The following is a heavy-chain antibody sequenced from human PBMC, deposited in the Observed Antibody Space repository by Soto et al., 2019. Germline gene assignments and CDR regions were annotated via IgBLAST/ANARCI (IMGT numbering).Heavy chain of an antibody. Sequence: QVQLVQSGAEVKKPGSSVKVSCKASGGTFSSYAISWVRQAPGQGLEWMGGIIPIFGTANYAQKFQGRVRIAGDESTSAAEMELSSLGSEDTAVYYGSRDAADIVLVPAAMGYNWFDPWGQRTLVTVSS. V-gene: IGHV1-69*12. D-gene: IGHD2-2*01. CDR1: GGTFSSYA. CDR3: SRDAADIVLVPAAMGYNWFDP. J-gene: IGHJ5*02. CDR2: IIPIFGTA.